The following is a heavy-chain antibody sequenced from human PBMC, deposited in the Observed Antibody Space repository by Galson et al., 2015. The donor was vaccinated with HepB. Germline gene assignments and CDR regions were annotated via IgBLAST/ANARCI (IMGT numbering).Heavy chain of an antibody. J-gene: IGHJ5*02. D-gene: IGHD6-13*01. CDR3: AREIAAAGTNWFDP. CDR2: ISSNGGST. CDR1: GFTFSSYA. V-gene: IGHV3-64*01. Sequence: SLRLSCAASGFTFSSYAMHWVRQAPGKGLEYVSAISSNGGSTYYANSVKGRFTISRDNSKNTLYLQMGSLRAEDMAVYYCAREIAAAGTNWFDPWGQGTLVTVSS.